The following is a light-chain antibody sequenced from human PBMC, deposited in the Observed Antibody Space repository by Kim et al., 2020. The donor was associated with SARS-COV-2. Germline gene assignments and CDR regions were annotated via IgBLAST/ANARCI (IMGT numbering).Light chain of an antibody. CDR3: QQHASFPYT. J-gene: IGKJ2*01. V-gene: IGKV1-33*01. Sequence: DIQMTQSPSSLSASVGDRITITCRASQDIGNYLNWFQQKLGKVPKLLMYDASNLQTGVPSRFSGSGSGTDFTFTITSLQPEDFATYYCQQHASFPYTFGEGTKLEI. CDR2: DAS. CDR1: QDIGNY.